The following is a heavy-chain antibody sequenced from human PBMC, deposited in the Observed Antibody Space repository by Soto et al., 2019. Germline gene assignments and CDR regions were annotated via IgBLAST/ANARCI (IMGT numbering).Heavy chain of an antibody. CDR2: ISSSSSYI. Sequence: EVQLVESGGGLVKPGGSLRLSCAASGFTFSSYSMNWVRQAPGKGLEWVSSISSSSSYIYYADSVKGRFTISRDNAKNSLYLQMNSLRAEDTAVYYCARDGFEGGGISSWLPTDWYFDLWGRGTLVTVSS. D-gene: IGHD6-13*01. J-gene: IGHJ2*01. CDR3: ARDGFEGGGISSWLPTDWYFDL. CDR1: GFTFSSYS. V-gene: IGHV3-21*01.